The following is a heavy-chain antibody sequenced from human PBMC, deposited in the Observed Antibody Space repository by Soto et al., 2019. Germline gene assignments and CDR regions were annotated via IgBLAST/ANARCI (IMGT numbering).Heavy chain of an antibody. V-gene: IGHV4-34*01. D-gene: IGHD2-15*01. CDR1: GGSFSGYY. Sequence: PSETLSLTCAVYGGSFSGYYWSWIRQPPGKGLEWIGEINHSGSTNYNPSLKSRVTISVGTSKNQFSLKLSSVTAADTAVYYCARDPVDSPGWFDPWGHGTLVTVSS. CDR3: ARDPVDSPGWFDP. J-gene: IGHJ5*02. CDR2: INHSGST.